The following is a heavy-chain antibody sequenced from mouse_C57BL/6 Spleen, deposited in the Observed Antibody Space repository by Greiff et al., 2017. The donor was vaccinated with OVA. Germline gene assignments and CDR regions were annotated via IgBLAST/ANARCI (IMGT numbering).Heavy chain of an antibody. CDR1: GYTFTSYG. CDR3: ALDSSGYVH. D-gene: IGHD3-2*02. CDR2: IYPRSGNT. Sequence: QVQLQQSGAELARPGASVKLSCKASGYTFTSYGISWVKQRTGQGLEWIGEIYPRSGNTYYNEKFKGKATLTADKSSSTAYMELRSLTSEDSAVYFCALDSSGYVHWGQGTTLTVSS. J-gene: IGHJ2*01. V-gene: IGHV1-81*01.